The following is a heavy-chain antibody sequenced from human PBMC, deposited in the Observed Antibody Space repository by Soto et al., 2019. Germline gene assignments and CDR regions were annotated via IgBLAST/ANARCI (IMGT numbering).Heavy chain of an antibody. V-gene: IGHV3-48*01. D-gene: IGHD1-26*01. CDR3: TRAAIKGELLDY. J-gene: IGHJ4*02. CDR1: GFIFSTYS. Sequence: GGSLRLSCAASGFIFSTYSMNWVRQGPGKGLEWVSYISNKGYADSVKGRFTISRDNSKNTLNLQMNSLRVEDTAVYYCTRAAIKGELLDYWGQGTQVTVSS. CDR2: ISNK.